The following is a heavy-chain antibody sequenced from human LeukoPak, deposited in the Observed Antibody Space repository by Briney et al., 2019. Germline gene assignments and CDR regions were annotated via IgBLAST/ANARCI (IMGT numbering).Heavy chain of an antibody. CDR2: IYTSGST. CDR3: ARAGGYCISTSCYDAFDI. J-gene: IGHJ3*02. CDR1: GGSISSYY. V-gene: IGHV4-4*07. D-gene: IGHD2-2*01. Sequence: PSETLSLTCTVSGGSISSYYWSWIRQPAGKGLEGVGRIYTSGSTNYIPSLKSRVTMSVDTSKNQFSLKVSSVSAADTAVYYCARAGGYCISTSCYDAFDIWGQGTMVTVSS.